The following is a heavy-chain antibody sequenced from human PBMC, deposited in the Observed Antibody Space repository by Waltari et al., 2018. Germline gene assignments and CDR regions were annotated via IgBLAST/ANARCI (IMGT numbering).Heavy chain of an antibody. Sequence: QVQLVQSGAEVKKPGASVKVSCKASGYTFTGYYLHWVRRAPGQGLEWMGWINPNSGGTNYAQKFQGRVTMTRDTSISTAYMELSRLRSDDTAVYYCARDIHSSGPTRGLWGQGTLVTVSS. CDR1: GYTFTGYY. CDR2: INPNSGGT. J-gene: IGHJ4*02. D-gene: IGHD6-19*01. V-gene: IGHV1-2*02. CDR3: ARDIHSSGPTRGL.